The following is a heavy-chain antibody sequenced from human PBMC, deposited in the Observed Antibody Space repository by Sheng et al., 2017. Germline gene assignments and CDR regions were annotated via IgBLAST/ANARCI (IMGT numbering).Heavy chain of an antibody. J-gene: IGHJ1*01. CDR2: INHSGST. Sequence: QVQLQQWGAGLLKPSETLSLTCAVYGGSFSGYYWSWIRQPPGKGLEWIGEINHSGSTNYNPSLKSRVTISVDTSKNQFSLKLSSVTAADTAVYYCAWDFWSGHKYFQHWGQGTLVTVSS. D-gene: IGHD3-3*01. CDR1: GGSFSGYY. V-gene: IGHV4-34*01. CDR3: AWDFWSGHKYFQH.